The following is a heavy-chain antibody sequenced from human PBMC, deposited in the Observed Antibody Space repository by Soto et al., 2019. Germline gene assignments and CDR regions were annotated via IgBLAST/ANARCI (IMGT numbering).Heavy chain of an antibody. D-gene: IGHD1-26*01. V-gene: IGHV4-4*07. J-gene: IGHJ6*02. Sequence: SETLSLTCTASGGSISSYYWSWIRQPAGKGLEWIGRIYTSGSTNYNPSLKSRVTMSVDTSKNQFSLKLSSVTAADTAVYYCARSSGSYDYYYGMDVWGQGTTVTVSS. CDR1: GGSISSYY. CDR2: IYTSGST. CDR3: ARSSGSYDYYYGMDV.